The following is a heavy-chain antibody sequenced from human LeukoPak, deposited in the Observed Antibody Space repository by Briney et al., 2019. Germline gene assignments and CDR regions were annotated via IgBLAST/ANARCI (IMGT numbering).Heavy chain of an antibody. J-gene: IGHJ4*02. V-gene: IGHV4-34*01. D-gene: IGHD2-15*01. Sequence: SETLSLTCAVYGGSFSGYYWSWIRRPPGKGLEWIGEINDSGSTNYNPSLKSRVTISVDTSKNQFSLKLSSVTAADTAVYYCARAAVVVVAATGGLLGYFDYWGQGTLVTVSS. CDR2: INDSGST. CDR3: ARAAVVVVAATGGLLGYFDY. CDR1: GGSFSGYY.